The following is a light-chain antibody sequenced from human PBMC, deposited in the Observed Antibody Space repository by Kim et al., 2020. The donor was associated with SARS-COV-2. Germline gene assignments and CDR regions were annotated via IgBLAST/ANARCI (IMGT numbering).Light chain of an antibody. J-gene: IGLJ2*01. CDR2: RDT. V-gene: IGLV3-1*01. CDR1: PLGDRL. Sequence: GSPRQTATITGSGDPLGDRLVCWYQQKSGQSPGLVIYRDTQRPSGIPERFSGSNSGKTATLTISGTQAMDEADYYCHVWDSDTAVFGGGTQLTVL. CDR3: HVWDSDTAV.